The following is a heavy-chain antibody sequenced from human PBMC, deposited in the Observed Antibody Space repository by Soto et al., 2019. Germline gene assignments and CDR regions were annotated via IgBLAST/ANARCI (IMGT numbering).Heavy chain of an antibody. V-gene: IGHV3-23*01. CDR1: GFTFSNHA. CDR2: ISDSGST. CDR3: ARDPGGQYCTSTSCLYFFDH. D-gene: IGHD2-2*01. Sequence: EVQLLESGGALVQPGGSLRLSCEASGFTFSNHAMNWVRQAPGKGLEWVSTISDSGSTYYADSVKGRFTISRDNSKNTLYLQMNSLRAEDTAVYYCARDPGGQYCTSTSCLYFFDHWGQGTLVIVSS. J-gene: IGHJ4*02.